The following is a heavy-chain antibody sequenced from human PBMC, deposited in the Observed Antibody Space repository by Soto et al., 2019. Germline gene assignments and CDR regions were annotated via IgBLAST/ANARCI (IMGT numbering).Heavy chain of an antibody. V-gene: IGHV4-34*01. CDR3: ARVGDPPRSASRYFDY. CDR2: INHSGST. Sequence: QVQLQQWGAGLLKPSETLSLTCAVYGGSFSGYYWSWIRQPPGKGLEWIGEINHSGSTNYNPSLKRRVTISVDTSKNQFSLKLSSVTAADTAVYYCARVGDPPRSASRYFDYWGQGTLVTVSS. CDR1: GGSFSGYY. D-gene: IGHD1-26*01. J-gene: IGHJ4*02.